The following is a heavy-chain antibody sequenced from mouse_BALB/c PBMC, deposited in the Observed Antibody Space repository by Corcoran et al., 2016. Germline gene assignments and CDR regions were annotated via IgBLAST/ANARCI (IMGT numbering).Heavy chain of an antibody. CDR1: GYTFTNYG. V-gene: IGHV9-3-1*01. Sequence: QIQLVQSGPELKKPGETVKISCKASGYTFTNYGMNWVKQAPGKGLKWMGWINTYTGEPTYADDFKGRFAFSLETYASTAYLQINNLKNEDTATDFCAREPYAMDYWGQGTSVTVSS. CDR2: INTYTGEP. J-gene: IGHJ4*01. CDR3: AREPYAMDY.